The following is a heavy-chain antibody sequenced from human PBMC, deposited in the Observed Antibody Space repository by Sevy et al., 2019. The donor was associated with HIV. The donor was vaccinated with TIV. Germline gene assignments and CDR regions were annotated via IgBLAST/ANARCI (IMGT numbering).Heavy chain of an antibody. CDR2: FDPEDGER. CDR1: GYSLTGLS. J-gene: IGHJ4*02. D-gene: IGHD3-22*01. Sequence: ASVKGSCKVSGYSLTGLSMHWVRQAPGKGLEWMGSFDPEDGERIYAQKLEGRVTMTEDTSADTAYMELNSLRFEDTAVYYCATTKDYYESSGCPFDYWGQGTLVTVSS. CDR3: ATTKDYYESSGCPFDY. V-gene: IGHV1-24*01.